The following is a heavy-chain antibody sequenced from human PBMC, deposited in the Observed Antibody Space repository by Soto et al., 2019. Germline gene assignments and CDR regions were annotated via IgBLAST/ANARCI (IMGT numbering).Heavy chain of an antibody. CDR1: GGSISSSSYY. J-gene: IGHJ4*02. V-gene: IGHV4-39*01. D-gene: IGHD3-22*01. CDR3: ASEVGDSSGYYQYYFDY. Sequence: SETLSLTCTVSGGSISSSSYYWGWIRQPPGKGLEWIGSIYYSGSTYYNPSLKSRVTISVDTSKNQFSLKLSSVTAADTAVYYCASEVGDSSGYYQYYFDYWGQGTLVTVSS. CDR2: IYYSGST.